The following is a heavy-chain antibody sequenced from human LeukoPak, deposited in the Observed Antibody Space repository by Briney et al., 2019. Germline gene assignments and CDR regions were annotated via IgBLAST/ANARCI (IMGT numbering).Heavy chain of an antibody. J-gene: IGHJ4*02. CDR1: GFTFGSQW. CDR2: IKQDGSQI. V-gene: IGHV3-7*01. Sequence: PGGSLRLSCAASGFTFGSQWMSWVRQAPGKGSEWVASIKQDGSQIYYVDSVKGRFTISRDNAQNSLYLQMNSLRAEDTAIYFCAREYFWGQGTLVTVSS. CDR3: AREYF.